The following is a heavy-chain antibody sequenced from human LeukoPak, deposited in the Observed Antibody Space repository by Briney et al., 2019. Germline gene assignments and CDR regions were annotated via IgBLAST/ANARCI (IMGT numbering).Heavy chain of an antibody. CDR1: GYTFTSYY. CDR2: INPSGGST. J-gene: IGHJ1*01. V-gene: IGHV1-46*01. D-gene: IGHD2-2*01. Sequence: GASVKVSCKASGYTFTSYYIHWVRQAPGQGLEWMGIINPSGGSTSYAQKLQGRVTMTTDTSTSTAYMELRSLRSDDTAVYYCARSSYCSSTSCFEYFPHWGQGTLVTVSS. CDR3: ARSSYCSSTSCFEYFPH.